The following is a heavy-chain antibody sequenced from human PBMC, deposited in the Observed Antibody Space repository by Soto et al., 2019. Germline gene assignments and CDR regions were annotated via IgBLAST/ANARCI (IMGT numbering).Heavy chain of an antibody. D-gene: IGHD6-19*01. V-gene: IGHV4-30-4*01. Sequence: SETLSLTCTVSGGSISSAAYYWSWIRQPPGRGLEWIGYIYYNGITYYNPSLKSRVTISINTSKNQFSLKLTSVTAADTAVYYCARGGAVGTYFDPWCQGTLVTVSS. CDR1: GGSISSAAYY. CDR3: ARGGAVGTYFDP. J-gene: IGHJ5*02. CDR2: IYYNGIT.